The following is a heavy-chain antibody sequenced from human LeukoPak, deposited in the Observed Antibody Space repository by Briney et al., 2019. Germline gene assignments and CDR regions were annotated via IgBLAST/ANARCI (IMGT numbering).Heavy chain of an antibody. V-gene: IGHV3-30-3*01. D-gene: IGHD2-21*02. CDR3: ARELAYCGGDCYPDAFDI. Sequence: GGSLRLSCAASGFTFSSYAMHWVRQAPGKGLKWVAVISYDGSIKYYADSVKGRFTISRDNSKNTLYLQMNSLRAEDTAVYYCARELAYCGGDCYPDAFDIWGQGTMVTVSS. CDR1: GFTFSSYA. J-gene: IGHJ3*02. CDR2: ISYDGSIK.